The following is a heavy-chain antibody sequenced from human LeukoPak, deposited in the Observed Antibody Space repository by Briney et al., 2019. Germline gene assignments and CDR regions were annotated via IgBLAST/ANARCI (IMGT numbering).Heavy chain of an antibody. CDR2: IYYSGST. CDR3: AKVAKYYYGPETYFFFEN. J-gene: IGHJ4*02. V-gene: IGHV4-39*07. D-gene: IGHD3-10*01. Sequence: SETLSLTCTVSGGSISSSSYYWGWIRQPPGKGLEWIGSIYYSGSTYYNPSLKSRVSMSIDTSKNQISLNLRSMTAADTAVYYCAKVAKYYYGPETYFFFENWGQGTLVTVSS. CDR1: GGSISSSSYY.